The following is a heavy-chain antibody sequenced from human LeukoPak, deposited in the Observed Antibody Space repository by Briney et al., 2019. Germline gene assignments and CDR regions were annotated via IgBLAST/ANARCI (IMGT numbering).Heavy chain of an antibody. CDR2: TFHTGKT. CDR1: YDSFRVGGLY. J-gene: IGHJ4*02. V-gene: IGHV4-61*08. CDR3: ARIFVS. Sequence: CLSCTRSYDSFRVGGLYWGCIRQPPGKRPEWIGDTFHTGKTNYNPSLRTRATISLNTSKSQFSLRLTSMTAADTAVDDCARIFVSWGQGILVTVSS.